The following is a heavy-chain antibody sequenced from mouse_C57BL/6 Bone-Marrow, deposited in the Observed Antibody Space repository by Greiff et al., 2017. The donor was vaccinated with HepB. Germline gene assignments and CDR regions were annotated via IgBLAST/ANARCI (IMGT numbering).Heavy chain of an antibody. J-gene: IGHJ3*01. D-gene: IGHD3-2*02. CDR1: GYTFTDYY. V-gene: IGHV1-76*01. CDR3: ARGDSSGWAY. Sequence: VQGVESGAELVRPGASVKLSCKASGYTFTDYYINWVKQRPGQGLEWIARIYPGSGNTYYNEKFKGKATLTAEKSSSTAYMQLSSLTSEDSAVYFCARGDSSGWAYWGQGTLVTVSA. CDR2: IYPGSGNT.